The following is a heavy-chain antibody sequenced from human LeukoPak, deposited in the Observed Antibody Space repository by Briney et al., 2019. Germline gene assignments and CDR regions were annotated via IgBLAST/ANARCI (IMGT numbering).Heavy chain of an antibody. V-gene: IGHV4-34*01. CDR2: INHSGST. CDR3: ARAPLGVDAFDI. J-gene: IGHJ3*02. CDR1: GGSFSGYY. D-gene: IGHD3-16*01. Sequence: SETLSLTCAVYGGSFSGYYWTWIRQPPGRGLEWIGEINHSGSTNYNPSLKSRVTISIDTSKNQFSLILSSVTAADTAVYYCARAPLGVDAFDIWGQGTMVTVSS.